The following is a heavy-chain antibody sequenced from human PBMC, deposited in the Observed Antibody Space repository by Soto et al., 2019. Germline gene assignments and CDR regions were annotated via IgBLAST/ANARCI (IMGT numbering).Heavy chain of an antibody. CDR3: ARDLVAQAATPPTWLDP. CDR1: GDNISTGGYT. CDR2: IQHGGST. D-gene: IGHD2-15*01. J-gene: IGHJ5*02. V-gene: IGHV4-30-2*01. Sequence: SETLSLTCDVSGDNISTGGYTCPWIRQPPGKGLEWIGYIQHGGSTYYNPSLKSRVIISVDRSKNQFSLKVSSVTAADTAVYYCARDLVAQAATPPTWLDPWGQGTLVTGSS.